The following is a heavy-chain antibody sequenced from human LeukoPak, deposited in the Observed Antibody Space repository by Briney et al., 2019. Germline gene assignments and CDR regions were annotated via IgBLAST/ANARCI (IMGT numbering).Heavy chain of an antibody. Sequence: SETLSLTCIVSGGSFSNCSYYWRWIRQPPGKGLEWIGSIYYSGITYYNPSLKSRVTISVDTSKNQFSLQLSSVTAADTAVYDCTTLVLLSPPTVSSYNYYGMDVWGQGTTVTVSS. D-gene: IGHD3-10*01. J-gene: IGHJ6*02. V-gene: IGHV4-39*01. CDR3: TTLVLLSPPTVSSYNYYGMDV. CDR1: GGSFSNCSYY. CDR2: IYYSGIT.